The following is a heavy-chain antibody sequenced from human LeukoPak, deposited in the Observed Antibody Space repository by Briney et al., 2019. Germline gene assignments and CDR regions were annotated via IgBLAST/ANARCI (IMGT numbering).Heavy chain of an antibody. Sequence: KPSETLSLTCAVDGGSFSGYYWSWIRQPPGKGLEWIGEINHSGSTNYNPSLKSRVTISVDTSKNQFSLKLSSVTAADTAVYYCARGYSSSWYFRIGWFDPWGQGTLVTVSS. CDR3: ARGYSSSWYFRIGWFDP. V-gene: IGHV4-34*01. J-gene: IGHJ5*02. CDR2: INHSGST. CDR1: GGSFSGYY. D-gene: IGHD6-13*01.